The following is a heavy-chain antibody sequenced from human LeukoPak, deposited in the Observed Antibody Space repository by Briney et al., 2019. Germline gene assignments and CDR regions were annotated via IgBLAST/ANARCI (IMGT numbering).Heavy chain of an antibody. CDR3: ANDMVRGVRRVDY. V-gene: IGHV3-11*01. Sequence: GGSLRLSCAASGFTFSDYYMSWIRQAPGKGLEWVSYISSGGSTIYYADSVKGRFTISRDNAKNSLYLQMNSLRAEDTAVYYCANDMVRGVRRVDYWGQGTLVTVSS. CDR1: GFTFSDYY. J-gene: IGHJ4*02. CDR2: ISSGGSTI. D-gene: IGHD3-10*01.